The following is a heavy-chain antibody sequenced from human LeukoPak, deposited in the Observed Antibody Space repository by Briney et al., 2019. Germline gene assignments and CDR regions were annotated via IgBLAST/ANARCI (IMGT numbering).Heavy chain of an antibody. J-gene: IGHJ5*02. CDR2: ISTSSSYI. Sequence: GGSLRLSCAASGVTFNRYNMNWVRRAPGKGLEWGSSISTSSSYIYYADSVRGRFTISRDNAKNSLYLQMNSLRAEDTAVYSCARGADGVSSNSRGWFDPWGQGTLVTVSS. V-gene: IGHV3-21*01. D-gene: IGHD2-15*01. CDR3: ARGADGVSSNSRGWFDP. CDR1: GVTFNRYN.